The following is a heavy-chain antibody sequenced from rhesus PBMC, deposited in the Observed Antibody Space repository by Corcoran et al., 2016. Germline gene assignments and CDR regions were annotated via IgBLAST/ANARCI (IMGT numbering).Heavy chain of an antibody. CDR2: IYGSGGST. CDR1: GGSISSNY. Sequence: QVQLQESGPGLVKPSETLSLTCAVSGGSISSNYWSWTRQAPGKGLEWIGRIYGSGGSTVYNPSLKSRVTISTDTSKNQFSLKLSSVTAADTAVYYCASSGWGDYYFDYWGQGVLVTVSS. D-gene: IGHD3-34*01. CDR3: ASSGWGDYYFDY. J-gene: IGHJ4*01. V-gene: IGHV4-160*01.